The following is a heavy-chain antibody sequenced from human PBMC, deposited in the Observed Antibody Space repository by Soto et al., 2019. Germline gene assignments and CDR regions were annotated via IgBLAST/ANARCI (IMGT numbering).Heavy chain of an antibody. D-gene: IGHD6-6*01. J-gene: IGHJ6*02. Sequence: GGSLRLSCAASGFTFSNAWMNWVRQAPGKGLEWVGRIKSKTDGGTTDYAAPVKGRFTISRDDSKNTLYLQMNSLKTEDTAVYYCTTDRIAAPGVYYYYYGMDVWGQGTTVTVSS. CDR2: IKSKTDGGTT. CDR1: GFTFSNAW. CDR3: TTDRIAAPGVYYYYYGMDV. V-gene: IGHV3-15*07.